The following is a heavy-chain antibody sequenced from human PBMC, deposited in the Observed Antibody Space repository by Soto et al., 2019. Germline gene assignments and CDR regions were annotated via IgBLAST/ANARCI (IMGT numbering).Heavy chain of an antibody. CDR3: ALSVVIAPDFGMDV. V-gene: IGHV1-69*06. D-gene: IGHD2-21*01. CDR2: LLPISGTA. CDR1: GGTFSTYG. J-gene: IGHJ6*02. Sequence: QVQLVQSGAEVKKPGSSVTVSCMASGGTFSTYGINWVRQAPGQGLEWVGGLLPISGTANYAQKFRGRVTIVADKSTTTAYMDLSSLSSQDTAVYYCALSVVIAPDFGMDVWGQGTTILVS.